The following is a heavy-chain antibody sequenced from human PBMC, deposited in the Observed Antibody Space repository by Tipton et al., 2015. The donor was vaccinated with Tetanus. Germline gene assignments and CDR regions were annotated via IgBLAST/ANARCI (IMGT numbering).Heavy chain of an antibody. CDR3: ARDRYYDILTGYYGVGVDRLYGMDV. Sequence: TLSLTCTVSGGSISSGGYYWSWIRQHPGKGLEWIGYIYYSGSTYYNPSPKSRVTISVDTSKNQFSLKLSSVTAADTAVYYCARDRYYDILTGYYGVGVDRLYGMDVWGQGTTVTVSS. CDR1: GGSISSGGYY. V-gene: IGHV4-31*03. J-gene: IGHJ6*02. D-gene: IGHD3-9*01. CDR2: IYYSGST.